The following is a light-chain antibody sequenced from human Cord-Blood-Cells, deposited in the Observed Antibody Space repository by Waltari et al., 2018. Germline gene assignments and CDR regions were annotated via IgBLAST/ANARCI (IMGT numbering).Light chain of an antibody. CDR1: TSDVGGSNY. CDR2: DVS. V-gene: IGLV2-14*03. Sequence: QSALTQPASASGSPGQPLTISSPGTTSDVGGSNYFSCYQHHPGKAPKLIIYDVSNRPSGVSNRFSGSKSGNTASLTISGLQAEDEADYYCSSYTSSSTLEVFGTGTKVTVL. CDR3: SSYTSSSTLEV. J-gene: IGLJ1*01.